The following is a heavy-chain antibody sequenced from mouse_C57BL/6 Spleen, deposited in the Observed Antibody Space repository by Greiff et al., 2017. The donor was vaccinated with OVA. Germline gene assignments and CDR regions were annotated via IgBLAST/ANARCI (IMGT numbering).Heavy chain of an antibody. V-gene: IGHV1-26*01. J-gene: IGHJ2*01. D-gene: IGHD1-1*01. CDR1: GYTFTDYY. CDR3: ARYYYGSRPFDD. CDR2: INPNNGGT. Sequence: VQLQQSGPELVKPGASVKISCKASGYTFTDYYMNWVKQSHGKSLEWIGDINPNNGGTSYNQKFKGKATLTVDKSSSTAYMELRSLTSEDSAVYYCARYYYGSRPFDDWGQGTTLTVSS.